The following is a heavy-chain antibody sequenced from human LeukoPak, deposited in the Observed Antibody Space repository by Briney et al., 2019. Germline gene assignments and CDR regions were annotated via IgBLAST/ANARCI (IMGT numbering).Heavy chain of an antibody. J-gene: IGHJ6*03. CDR1: GGSISSSSYY. Sequence: SETLSLTCTVSGGSISSSSYYWGWIRQPPGKGLEWIGSIYYSGSTYYNPSLKSRVTISVDTSKNQFSLKMSSVTAADTAVYYCARVGRGSYYDFKDYYMDVWGKGTTVTVSS. CDR3: ARVGRGSYYDFKDYYMDV. D-gene: IGHD3-3*01. V-gene: IGHV4-39*01. CDR2: IYYSGST.